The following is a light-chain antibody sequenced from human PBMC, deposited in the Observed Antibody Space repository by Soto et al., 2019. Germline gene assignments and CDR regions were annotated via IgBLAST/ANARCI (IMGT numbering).Light chain of an antibody. Sequence: EIVMTQSPATLSVSPGERATLSCRASQSVSSNLAWYQQKPGQAPRLLIYGASTRATGIPARFSGSGSGTEFTLTFSSLLSEDFAVYYCQQYNNWSPSFGQGTKVDIK. CDR3: QQYNNWSPS. J-gene: IGKJ2*01. CDR1: QSVSSN. V-gene: IGKV3-15*01. CDR2: GAS.